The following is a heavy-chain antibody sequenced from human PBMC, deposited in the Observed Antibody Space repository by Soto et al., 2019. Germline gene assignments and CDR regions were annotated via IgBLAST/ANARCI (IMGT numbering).Heavy chain of an antibody. Sequence: QVQLVQSGAEVRKPGSSLRVSCKSSGATFSTTGISWVRQAPGQGLEWMGGIIPLFGTPKYARKFQGRVSITADESTKTVDMELNSLRPADAAVYYCARASPVICGGDPCYRLDSSFDSWGQGSLVIVSS. V-gene: IGHV1-69*01. J-gene: IGHJ5*01. CDR1: GATFSTTG. CDR3: ARASPVICGGDPCYRLDSSFDS. D-gene: IGHD2-21*02. CDR2: IIPLFGTP.